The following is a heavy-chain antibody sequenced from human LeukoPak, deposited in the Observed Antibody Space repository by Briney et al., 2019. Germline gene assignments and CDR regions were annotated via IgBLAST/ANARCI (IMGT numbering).Heavy chain of an antibody. CDR3: ARARVAEDQPFYY. Sequence: ASVKVSCKASGGTFSSYAISWVRQAPGQGLEWRGGIIPIFGTANYAQKFQGRVTITTDESTSTAYMELSSLRSEDTAVYYCARARVAEDQPFYYWGQGTLVTVSS. J-gene: IGHJ4*02. V-gene: IGHV1-69*05. CDR2: IIPIFGTA. D-gene: IGHD2-2*01. CDR1: GGTFSSYA.